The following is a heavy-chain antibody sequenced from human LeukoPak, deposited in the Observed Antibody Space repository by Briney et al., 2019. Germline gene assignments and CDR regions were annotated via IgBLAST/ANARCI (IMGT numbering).Heavy chain of an antibody. CDR1: GGSISSYY. J-gene: IGHJ5*02. CDR2: IYYSGST. V-gene: IGHV4-59*01. Sequence: PSETLSLTCTVSGGSISSYYWSWIRQPPGKGLEWIGYIYYSGSTNYNPSLKSRVTISVATSKNQFSLKLSSVTAADTAVYYCARDRRGGYYYGPGSRNWFDPWGQGTLVTVST. D-gene: IGHD3-10*01. CDR3: ARDRRGGYYYGPGSRNWFDP.